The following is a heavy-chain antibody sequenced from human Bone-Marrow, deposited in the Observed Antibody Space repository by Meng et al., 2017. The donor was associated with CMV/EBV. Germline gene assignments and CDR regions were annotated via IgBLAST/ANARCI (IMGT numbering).Heavy chain of an antibody. Sequence: ASVKVSCKASGYTFTGYYMHWVRQAPGQGLEWMGWINPNSGGTNYAQKFQGRVTMTRDTSISTAYMELSRLRSDDTAVYYCARGTGLLWSTYGMDVWGQGTTVTVSS. CDR2: INPNSGGT. D-gene: IGHD3-10*01. J-gene: IGHJ6*02. CDR1: GYTFTGYY. CDR3: ARGTGLLWSTYGMDV. V-gene: IGHV1-2*02.